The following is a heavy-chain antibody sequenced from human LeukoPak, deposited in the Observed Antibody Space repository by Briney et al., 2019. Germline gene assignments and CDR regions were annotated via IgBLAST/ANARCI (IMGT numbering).Heavy chain of an antibody. V-gene: IGHV3-48*03. J-gene: IGHJ6*03. CDR3: ARRRGYMDV. CDR2: ISSSGSTI. Sequence: QPGGSLRLSCAASGFTFSSYEMNWVRQAPGKGLEWVSYISSSGSTIYCADSVKGRFTISRDNAENSLYLQMNSLRAEDTAVYYCARRRGYMDVWGKGTTVTVSS. D-gene: IGHD5-12*01. CDR1: GFTFSSYE.